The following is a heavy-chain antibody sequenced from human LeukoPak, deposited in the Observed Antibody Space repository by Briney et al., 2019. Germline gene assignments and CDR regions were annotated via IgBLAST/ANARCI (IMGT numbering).Heavy chain of an antibody. CDR3: TTGGRLSDY. D-gene: IGHD6-6*01. CDR2: IKSKNDGGTA. J-gene: IGHJ4*02. Sequence: GGSLRLSCAASGFTFSNAWMTWVRQAPGKGLEWVGRIKSKNDGGTANYAAPVKGRFTISRDDSKTTLYLQMNSLKTEDTAVYYCTTGGRLSDYWGQGTLVTVSS. CDR1: GFTFSNAW. V-gene: IGHV3-15*01.